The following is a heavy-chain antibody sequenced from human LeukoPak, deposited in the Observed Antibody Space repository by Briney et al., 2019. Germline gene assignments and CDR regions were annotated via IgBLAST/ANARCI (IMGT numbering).Heavy chain of an antibody. CDR3: ARDWMLFHRPDY. CDR2: ISGRTADT. Sequence: GGSLRLSCAASGFTFSSSAMSWVRQAPGKGLEWVSAISGRTADTYYADSVKGRFTISRDNAKNSLFLQMNSLRAEDTAMYYCARDWMLFHRPDYWGQGTLVTVSS. V-gene: IGHV3-21*01. CDR1: GFTFSSSA. J-gene: IGHJ4*02. D-gene: IGHD2-21*01.